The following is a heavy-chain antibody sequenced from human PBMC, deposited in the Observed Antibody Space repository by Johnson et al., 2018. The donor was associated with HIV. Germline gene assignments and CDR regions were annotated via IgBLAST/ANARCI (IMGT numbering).Heavy chain of an antibody. CDR2: IYSGGST. V-gene: IGHV3-53*01. D-gene: IGHD4-17*01. CDR3: ASRYGDYGLGAFDI. CDR1: GFTVRSNY. J-gene: IGHJ3*02. Sequence: MQLVESGGGLTQPGVSLRLSCAASGFTVRSNYMSWVRQAPGKGLEWVSVIYSGGSTYYADSVKGRFTISRDNSKNTLYLQMNSLRAEDTAVYYCASRYGDYGLGAFDIWGQGTMVTVSS.